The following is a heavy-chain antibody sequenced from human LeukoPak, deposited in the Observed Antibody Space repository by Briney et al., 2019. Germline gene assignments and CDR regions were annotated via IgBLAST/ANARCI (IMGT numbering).Heavy chain of an antibody. V-gene: IGHV5-51*01. J-gene: IGHJ4*02. CDR1: GYSFTSYW. CDR2: IYPGDSDT. D-gene: IGHD4-17*01. CDR3: TREEGYGDYGIDF. Sequence: GESLKISCKGSGYSFTSYWIGWVRQMPGKGLEWMGIIYPGDSDTRYSPSFQGQVTISADKSITTAYLQWSSLKASDTGMYYCTREEGYGDYGIDFWGQGTLVTVSS.